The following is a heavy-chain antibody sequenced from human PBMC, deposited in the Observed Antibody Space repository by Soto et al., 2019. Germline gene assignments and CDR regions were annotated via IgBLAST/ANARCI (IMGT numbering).Heavy chain of an antibody. V-gene: IGHV4-39*01. CDR3: ARHFVAVVIKGWGY. CDR2: TYYNGNA. CDR1: GCSIDRSNYY. Sequence: SETLSLTCNVSGCSIDRSNYYWDWIRQAPGKGLEWIGTTYYNGNAYYNPSLKSRVSMSVDTSKNQFSLKLVSVTAADTAVYYCARHFVAVVIKGWGYWGQGTLVTVS. J-gene: IGHJ4*02. D-gene: IGHD3-10*01.